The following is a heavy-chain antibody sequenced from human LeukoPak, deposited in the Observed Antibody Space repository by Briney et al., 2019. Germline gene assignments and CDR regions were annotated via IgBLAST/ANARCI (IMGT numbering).Heavy chain of an antibody. Sequence: SETLSLTCTVSGGSISSSSYYWGWIRQPPGKGLEWIGSIYYSGSTYYNPSLKSRVTISVDTSKNQFSLKLSSVTAADTAVYYCARLVDFRPFDPWGQGTLVTVSS. CDR2: IYYSGST. J-gene: IGHJ5*02. CDR3: ARLVDFRPFDP. D-gene: IGHD2-21*01. V-gene: IGHV4-39*07. CDR1: GGSISSSSYY.